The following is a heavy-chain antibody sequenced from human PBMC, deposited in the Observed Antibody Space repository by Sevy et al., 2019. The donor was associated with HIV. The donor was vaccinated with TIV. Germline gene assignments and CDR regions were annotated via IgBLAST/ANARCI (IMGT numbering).Heavy chain of an antibody. D-gene: IGHD3-22*01. Sequence: SETLSLTCTVSGGSISSGTYAWSWIRQPAGKGLEWIGLIYTSGSTRYNPSLKSRVTMSVDTSKNQFSLKLSSVTAADTAVYYCARGESSYSGSSGSTVWFDRWGQGTLVTVSS. J-gene: IGHJ5*02. CDR3: ARGESSYSGSSGSTVWFDR. CDR1: GGSISSGTYA. CDR2: IYTSGST. V-gene: IGHV4-61*02.